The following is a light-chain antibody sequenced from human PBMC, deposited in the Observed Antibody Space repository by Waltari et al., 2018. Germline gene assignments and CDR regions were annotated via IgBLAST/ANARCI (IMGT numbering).Light chain of an antibody. Sequence: QSVLTQPPSLSGAPGPRVTISCTGSRTPTGGGYGVWRDQQFPGTAPKLLIYDNTNRPSGVPARFSGSKSGTSASLAITGLQAEDEADYYCQSYDSSLRGFYVFGTGTKVTV. V-gene: IGLV1-40*01. J-gene: IGLJ1*01. CDR1: RTPTGGGYG. CDR2: DNT. CDR3: QSYDSSLRGFYV.